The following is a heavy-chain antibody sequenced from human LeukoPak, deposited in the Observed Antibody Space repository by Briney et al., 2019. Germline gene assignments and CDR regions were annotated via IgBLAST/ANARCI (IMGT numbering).Heavy chain of an antibody. Sequence: GGSLRLSCAASGYTFSSYSINWVRQAPGKGLEWVSSISVRSNYIYYADSVGGRFSISRDDARDSLYLQMNSLRAEDTAVYYCVRLRRNSDTSGFYYYYDYWGQGTLVTVSS. CDR1: GYTFSSYS. J-gene: IGHJ4*02. CDR3: VRLRRNSDTSGFYYYYDY. D-gene: IGHD3-22*01. CDR2: ISVRSNYI. V-gene: IGHV3-21*01.